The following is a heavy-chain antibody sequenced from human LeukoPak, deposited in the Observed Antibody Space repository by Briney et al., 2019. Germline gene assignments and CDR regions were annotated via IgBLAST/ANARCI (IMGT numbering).Heavy chain of an antibody. V-gene: IGHV3-30*18. CDR3: AKDFSSQDAFDI. Sequence: GRSLRLSCAASGFTFSSYGMHWVRQAPGKGLEWVAVISYDGSNKYYADSVKGRFTISRDNSKNTLYLQMNSLRAEDTAVYYCAKDFSSQDAFDIWGQGTMVTVSS. D-gene: IGHD6-13*01. CDR1: GFTFSSYG. CDR2: ISYDGSNK. J-gene: IGHJ3*02.